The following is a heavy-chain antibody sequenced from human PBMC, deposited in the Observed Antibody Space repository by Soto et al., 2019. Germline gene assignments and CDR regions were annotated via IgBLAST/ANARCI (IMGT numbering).Heavy chain of an antibody. CDR3: ARHRRYDSSGYYYGPHFDY. D-gene: IGHD3-22*01. CDR2: IYYSGST. J-gene: IGHJ4*02. CDR1: GGSISSSSYY. Sequence: SETLSLTCTVSGGSISSSSYYWGWIRQPPGKGLEWIGSIYYSGSTYYNPSLKSRVTISVDTSKNQFSLKLSSVTAADTAVYYCARHRRYDSSGYYYGPHFDYWGQGTQVTVSS. V-gene: IGHV4-39*01.